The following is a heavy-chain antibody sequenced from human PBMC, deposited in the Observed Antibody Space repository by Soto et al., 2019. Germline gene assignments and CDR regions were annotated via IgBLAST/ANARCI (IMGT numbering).Heavy chain of an antibody. D-gene: IGHD3-10*01. V-gene: IGHV1-24*01. Sequence: GSSVKVSCKVSGYTLTELSMHWVRQAPGKGLEWMGGFDPEDGETIYAQKFQGRVTMTEETSTDTAYMELSSLRSEDTAVYYCAKIRYGSGGYYPTWFNHWG. J-gene: IGHJ5*02. CDR1: GYTLTELS. CDR3: AKIRYGSGGYYPTWFNH. CDR2: FDPEDGET.